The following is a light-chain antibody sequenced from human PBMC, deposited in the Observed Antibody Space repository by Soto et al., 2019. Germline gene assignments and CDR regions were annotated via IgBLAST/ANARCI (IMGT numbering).Light chain of an antibody. J-gene: IGKJ1*01. CDR2: GAS. CDR3: QQYATSPLT. Sequence: EIVLTHFPGTLSLSPGERATLSCRASQSVSNNYLAWYQQKPGQAPRLVIFGASNRATGIPDRFSASGSGTEFTLTISRLEPEDVAVYYCQQYATSPLTFG. V-gene: IGKV3-20*01. CDR1: QSVSNNY.